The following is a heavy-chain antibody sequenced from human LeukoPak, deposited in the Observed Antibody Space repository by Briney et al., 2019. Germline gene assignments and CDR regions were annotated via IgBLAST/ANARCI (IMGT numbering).Heavy chain of an antibody. V-gene: IGHV4-59*01. D-gene: IGHD3-16*02. CDR3: ARVSTANWFDP. CDR2: IYYSGST. CDR1: GGSISSYY. Sequence: SETLSLTCTVSGGSISSYYWSWIRQPPGKGLEWIGYIYYSGSTNYNPSLKSRVTISVDTSKNQFSPKLSSVTAADTAVYYFARVSTANWFDPWGQGTLVTVSS. J-gene: IGHJ5*02.